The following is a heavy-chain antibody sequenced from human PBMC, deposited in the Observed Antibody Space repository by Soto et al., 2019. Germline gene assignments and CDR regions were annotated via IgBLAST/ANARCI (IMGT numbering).Heavy chain of an antibody. CDR2: MSYDGSNE. Sequence: QVPLVESGGGVVQPGRSLRLSCAASGFTFSHYAMHWVRQAPGKGLEWVALMSYDGSNEYYADSVKRRFTISRDNSKNTLYLQMNSLRAEDTAVYYCAKDGSHNFDYWGQGTLVTVSS. CDR3: AKDGSHNFDY. J-gene: IGHJ4*02. V-gene: IGHV3-30*18. D-gene: IGHD1-26*01. CDR1: GFTFSHYA.